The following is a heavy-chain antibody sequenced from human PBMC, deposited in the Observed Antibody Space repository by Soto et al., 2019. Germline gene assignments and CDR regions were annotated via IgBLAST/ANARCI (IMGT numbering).Heavy chain of an antibody. CDR2: ISTYNGNT. Sequence: QVQLVQSGAEVKKPGASVKVSCKASGYTFITYGVSWVRQAPGPGLDWLGWISTYNGNTRYAERLQGRVTMTTDTTTNTAYMELRNLRSDDTAVYYCARGPTDYYDNSDNYFLDYWGQGTLVTVSS. V-gene: IGHV1-18*01. D-gene: IGHD3-22*01. CDR1: GYTFITYG. J-gene: IGHJ4*02. CDR3: ARGPTDYYDNSDNYFLDY.